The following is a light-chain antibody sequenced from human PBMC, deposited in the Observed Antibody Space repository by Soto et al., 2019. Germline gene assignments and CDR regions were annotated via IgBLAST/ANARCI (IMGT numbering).Light chain of an antibody. J-gene: IGKJ4*01. CDR3: QQRSNWPLT. CDR1: QSISNS. Sequence: EIVLTQSPATLSLSPGERATLSCRASQSISNSLAWYQQKPGQAPRLLIYDASHRATGIPARFSGSGSGTAFTLTISSLETEDFAVYYCQQRSNWPLTFGGGTKVEIK. CDR2: DAS. V-gene: IGKV3-11*01.